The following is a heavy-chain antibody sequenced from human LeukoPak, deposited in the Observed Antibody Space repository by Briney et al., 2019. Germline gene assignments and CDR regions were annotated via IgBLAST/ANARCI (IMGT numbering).Heavy chain of an antibody. V-gene: IGHV3-53*01. CDR3: ARGYGDYGVLYYFDY. J-gene: IGHJ4*02. Sequence: GRSLRLSCAASGFTVSSNYMSWVRQAPGKGLEWVSVIYSGGSTYYADSVKGRFTISRDNSKNTLYLQMNSLRAEDTAVYYCARGYGDYGVLYYFDYWGQGTLVTVSS. D-gene: IGHD4-17*01. CDR1: GFTVSSNY. CDR2: IYSGGST.